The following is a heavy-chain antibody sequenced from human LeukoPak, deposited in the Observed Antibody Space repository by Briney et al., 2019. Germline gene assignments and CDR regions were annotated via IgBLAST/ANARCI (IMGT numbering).Heavy chain of an antibody. Sequence: PGGSLRLSCAASGFTFSSYAMSWVRQAPGKGLEWVSAISGSGGSTYYADSVKGRFTISRDNSKNTLYLQMNSLRAEDTAVYYCAKGIVGYCSSTSCYGLDYWGQGTLVTVSS. CDR3: AKGIVGYCSSTSCYGLDY. J-gene: IGHJ4*02. D-gene: IGHD2-2*01. CDR1: GFTFSSYA. V-gene: IGHV3-23*01. CDR2: ISGSGGST.